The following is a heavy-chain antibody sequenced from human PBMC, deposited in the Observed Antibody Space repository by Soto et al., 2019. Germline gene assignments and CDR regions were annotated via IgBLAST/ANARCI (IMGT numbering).Heavy chain of an antibody. CDR1: GFTFSSYW. CDR3: VRGDATRGFTLVRH. CDR2: INSAGTTT. J-gene: IGHJ1*01. D-gene: IGHD3-16*01. Sequence: EVQLVESGGGLVQPGGSLRLSCAASGFTFSSYWMHWVRQAPGKGLVWVSNINSAGTTTTYADSVKGPFTISRDNAKNTLYLQLNSRIAEHTAVYYCVRGDATRGFTLVRHWGQGTLVIVSP. V-gene: IGHV3-74*01.